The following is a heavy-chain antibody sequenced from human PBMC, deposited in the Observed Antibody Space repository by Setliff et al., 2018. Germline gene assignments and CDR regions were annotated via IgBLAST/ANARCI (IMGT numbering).Heavy chain of an antibody. V-gene: IGHV4-61*02. CDR1: GDSISRAKYY. D-gene: IGHD1-26*01. CDR3: ARALSGSSRIYYFDY. CDR2: IYTDGST. Sequence: SETLSLTCTVSGDSISRAKYYWSWIRQSAGKGLECIGRIYTDGSTKYNPSLNSRVTLLIDTAKNQISLKLRSVTAADTAVYYCARALSGSSRIYYFDYWGQGTLVTVSS. J-gene: IGHJ4*02.